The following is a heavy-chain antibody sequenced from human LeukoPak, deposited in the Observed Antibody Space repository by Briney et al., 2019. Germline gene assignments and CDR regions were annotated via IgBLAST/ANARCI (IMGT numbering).Heavy chain of an antibody. CDR1: GGTFSSYA. CDR2: IIPIFGTA. V-gene: IGHV1-69*13. D-gene: IGHD5-18*01. Sequence: GASVKVSCKASGGTFSSYAISWVRQAPGQGLEWMGGIIPIFGTANYAQKFQGRVTITADESTSTAYMELSSLRSEDTAVYYCARDSQEYSYGENAFDYWGQGTLVTVSS. CDR3: ARDSQEYSYGENAFDY. J-gene: IGHJ4*02.